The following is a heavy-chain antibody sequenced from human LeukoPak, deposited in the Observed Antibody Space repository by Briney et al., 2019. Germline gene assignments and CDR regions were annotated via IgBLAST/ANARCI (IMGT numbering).Heavy chain of an antibody. D-gene: IGHD6-6*01. J-gene: IGHJ3*02. CDR2: INHSGST. CDR1: GGSFSGYY. CDR3: ARDLSSSWAFDI. Sequence: SETLSLTCAVYGGSFSGYYWSWIRQPPGKGLEWIGEINHSGSTNYNPSLKSRVTISVDTSKNQFSLKLSSVTAADTAVYYCARDLSSSWAFDIWGQGTMVTVSS. V-gene: IGHV4-34*01.